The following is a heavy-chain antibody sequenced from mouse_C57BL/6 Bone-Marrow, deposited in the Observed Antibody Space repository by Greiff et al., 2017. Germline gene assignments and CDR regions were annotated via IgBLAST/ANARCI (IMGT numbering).Heavy chain of an antibody. CDR1: GYSFTDYN. D-gene: IGHD1-1*01. CDR3: ARSGYYGSSYRWYFDV. Sequence: VQLQHSGPELVKPGASVKISCKASGYSFTDYNMNWVKQSNGKSLEWIGVINPNYGTTSYNQKFKGKATLTVDQSSSTAYMQLNSLTSEDSAVYYCARSGYYGSSYRWYFDVWGTGTTVTVSS. V-gene: IGHV1-39*01. CDR2: INPNYGTT. J-gene: IGHJ1*03.